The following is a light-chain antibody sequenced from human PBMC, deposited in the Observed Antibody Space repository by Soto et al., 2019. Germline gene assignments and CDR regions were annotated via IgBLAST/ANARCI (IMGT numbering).Light chain of an antibody. CDR2: DVS. CDR1: GSDVGGYDF. Sequence: QSVLTQPRSVSGSPGQSVTISCTGTGSDVGGYDFVSWYQQHPGKAPKLMIYDVSKRPSGVPDRFSGSKSGNTGSLTISGLQADDEADYYCCSFAGTYTVVFGGGTKLTVL. J-gene: IGLJ2*01. V-gene: IGLV2-11*01. CDR3: CSFAGTYTVV.